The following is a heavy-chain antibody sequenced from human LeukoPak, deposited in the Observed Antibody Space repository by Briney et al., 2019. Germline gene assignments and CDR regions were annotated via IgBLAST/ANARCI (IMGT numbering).Heavy chain of an antibody. CDR3: ARGVVSGRFGDYYYYMDV. CDR2: VNDRGST. D-gene: IGHD3-16*01. J-gene: IGHJ6*03. V-gene: IGHV4-34*01. Sequence: PSETLSLTCAVYGGSFGGHYWTWIRQPPGKGLQWIGEVNDRGSTNYNPSLKSRLTISEDKSKKQFSLRLPSVTAADTAVYYCARGVVSGRFGDYYYYMDVWGKGTTVTASS. CDR1: GGSFGGHY.